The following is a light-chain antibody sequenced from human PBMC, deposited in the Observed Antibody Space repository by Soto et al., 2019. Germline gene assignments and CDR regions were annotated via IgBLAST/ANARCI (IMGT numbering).Light chain of an antibody. CDR1: SNDLGGYNY. V-gene: IGLV2-14*01. CDR3: SSSTSFITYV. Sequence: QSALTQPASVSGSPGQSITISCTGTSNDLGGYNYVSWYQQHPGKTPKLMIYDVSNRPSGVSDRFSGSKSGNTASLTISALQAEDEADYYCSSSTSFITYVFGTGTKLTVL. J-gene: IGLJ1*01. CDR2: DVS.